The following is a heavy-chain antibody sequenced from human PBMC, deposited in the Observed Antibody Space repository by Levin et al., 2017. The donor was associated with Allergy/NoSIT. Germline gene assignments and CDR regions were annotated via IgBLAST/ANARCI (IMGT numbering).Heavy chain of an antibody. CDR3: ARGSRRESGYGFSWGMDV. CDR2: IYYSGST. Sequence: RPSETLSLTCTVSGGSISSGGYYWSWIRQHPGKGLEWIGYIYYSGSTYYNPSLKSRVTISVDTSKNQFSLKLSSVTAADTAVYYCARGSRRESGYGFSWGMDVWGQGTTVTVSS. CDR1: GGSISSGGYY. J-gene: IGHJ6*02. D-gene: IGHD5-18*01. V-gene: IGHV4-31*03.